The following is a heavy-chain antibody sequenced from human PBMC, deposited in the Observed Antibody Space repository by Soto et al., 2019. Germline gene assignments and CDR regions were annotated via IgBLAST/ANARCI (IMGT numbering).Heavy chain of an antibody. J-gene: IGHJ4*02. CDR2: ISSYSTTI. D-gene: IGHD3-16*01. Sequence: EVQLVESGGGLVQPGGSLRLSCAASGFTFSSYSMNWVRQAPGKGLEWVSYISSYSTTIYYADSVKGRLTFSRDNAKNSLYLQMHSLRAEDTAVYYCARHVGGDYWGQGTLVTFSS. V-gene: IGHV3-48*01. CDR3: ARHVGGDY. CDR1: GFTFSSYS.